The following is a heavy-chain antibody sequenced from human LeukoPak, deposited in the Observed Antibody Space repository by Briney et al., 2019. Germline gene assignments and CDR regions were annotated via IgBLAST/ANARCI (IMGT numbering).Heavy chain of an antibody. CDR2: ISGSGGNT. CDR3: AKKRPGDTLASLDY. V-gene: IGHV3-23*01. D-gene: IGHD2-2*02. CDR1: GFTFISYA. Sequence: GGSLRLSCAASGFTFISYAMSWVRQAPVKGLEWVSIISGSGGNTHYADSVKGRFTISRDNSKNTLYLQMSSLRAEDTAVYYCAKKRPGDTLASLDYWGQGSLVTVSS. J-gene: IGHJ4*02.